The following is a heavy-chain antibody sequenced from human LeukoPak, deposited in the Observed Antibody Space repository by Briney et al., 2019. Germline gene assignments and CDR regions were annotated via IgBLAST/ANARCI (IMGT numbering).Heavy chain of an antibody. J-gene: IGHJ6*03. D-gene: IGHD2-15*01. Sequence: SETLSLTCAVYGGSFSGYYWSWIRQPPGKGLEWIGEINHSGSTNYNPSLKSRVTITVDTSKNHFSLKLSSVTAADTAVYYCARPSRPGYCSGGSCSSFYYYYMDVWGKGTTVTISS. CDR2: INHSGST. CDR1: GGSFSGYY. CDR3: ARPSRPGYCSGGSCSSFYYYYMDV. V-gene: IGHV4-34*01.